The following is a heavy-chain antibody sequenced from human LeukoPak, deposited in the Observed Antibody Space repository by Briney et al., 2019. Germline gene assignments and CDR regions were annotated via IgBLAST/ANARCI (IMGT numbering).Heavy chain of an antibody. V-gene: IGHV3-21*01. CDR1: GFTFSSYS. CDR2: ISSSSYI. J-gene: IGHJ5*02. D-gene: IGHD2-15*01. CDR3: ARDYCSGGSCYSGFDP. Sequence: GGSLRLSCAASGFTFSSYSMNWVRQAPGKGLEWVSSISSSSYIYYADSVKGRFTISRDNAKNSLYLQMNSLRAEDTAVYYCARDYCSGGSCYSGFDPWGQGTLVTVSS.